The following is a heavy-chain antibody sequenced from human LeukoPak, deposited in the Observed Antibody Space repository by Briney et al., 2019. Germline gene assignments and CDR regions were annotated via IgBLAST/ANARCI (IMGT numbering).Heavy chain of an antibody. Sequence: SETLSRTCTVSGGSISSSSYYWGWIRQPPGKGLEWIGSIYYSGSTYYNPSLKSRVTISVDTSKNQFSLKLSSVTAADTAVYYCAREDSGSYGYFDYWGQGTLVTVSS. J-gene: IGHJ4*02. CDR2: IYYSGST. CDR1: GGSISSSSYY. CDR3: AREDSGSYGYFDY. D-gene: IGHD1-26*01. V-gene: IGHV4-39*07.